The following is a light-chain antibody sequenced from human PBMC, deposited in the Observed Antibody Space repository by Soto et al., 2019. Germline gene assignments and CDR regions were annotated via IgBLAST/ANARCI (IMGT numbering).Light chain of an antibody. CDR1: QSVSSY. Sequence: EIVLTQSPATLSLSPGERATLSCRASQSVSSYLAWYQQNPGQAPRLLIYDASNRATGIPARFSGSGSGTDFTLTISSLEPEDFAVYYCQQRSSWPPMYTFGQGTKLEIK. CDR3: QQRSSWPPMYT. V-gene: IGKV3-11*01. J-gene: IGKJ2*01. CDR2: DAS.